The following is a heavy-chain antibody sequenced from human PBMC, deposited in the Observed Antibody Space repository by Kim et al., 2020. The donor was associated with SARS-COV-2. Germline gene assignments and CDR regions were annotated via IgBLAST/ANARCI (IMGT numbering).Heavy chain of an antibody. CDR3: ARGVVYDYIWGSYRYGDYFDY. D-gene: IGHD3-16*02. Sequence: SETLSLTCTVSGGSISSGDYYWSWIRQPPGKGLEWIGYIYYSGSTYYNPSLKSRVTISVDTSKNQFSLKLSSVTAADTAVYYCARGVVYDYIWGSYRYGDYFDYWGQGTLVTVSS. V-gene: IGHV4-30-4*01. CDR1: GGSISSGDYY. CDR2: IYYSGST. J-gene: IGHJ4*02.